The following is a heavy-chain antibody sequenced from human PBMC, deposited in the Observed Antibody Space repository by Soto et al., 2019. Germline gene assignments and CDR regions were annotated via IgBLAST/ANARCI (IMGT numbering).Heavy chain of an antibody. J-gene: IGHJ6*02. CDR2: IYYSGST. D-gene: IGHD6-13*01. CDR1: GGSISSGGYY. V-gene: IGHV4-31*03. CDR3: ARASIAAAGPYYYYYYGMDV. Sequence: PSETMSLTCTVSGGSISSGGYYWSWIRQHPGKGLEWIGYIYYSGSTYYNPSLKSRVTISVDTSKNQFSLKLSSVTAADTAVYYCARASIAAAGPYYYYYYGMDVWGQGTTVTVSS.